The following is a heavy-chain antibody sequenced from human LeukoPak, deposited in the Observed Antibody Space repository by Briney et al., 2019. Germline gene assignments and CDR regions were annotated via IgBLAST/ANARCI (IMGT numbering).Heavy chain of an antibody. CDR2: INPNSGGT. CDR3: ARDNTAAGPFDY. J-gene: IGHJ4*02. V-gene: IGHV1-2*02. D-gene: IGHD6-13*01. Sequence: ASVKVSCKASGYMFTGYYMHWVRQAPGQGLEWMGWINPNSGGTNYAQKFQGRVTMTRDTSTSTVYMDLSSLRSEDTAVYYCARDNTAAGPFDYWGQGTLVTVSS. CDR1: GYMFTGYY.